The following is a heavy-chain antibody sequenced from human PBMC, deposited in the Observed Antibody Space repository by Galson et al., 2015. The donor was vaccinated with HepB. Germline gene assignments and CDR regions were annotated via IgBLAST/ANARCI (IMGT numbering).Heavy chain of an antibody. Sequence: SLRLSCAASGFTFSNAWMSWVRQAPGKGLEWVGRIKSKTDGGTTDYAAPVKGRFTISRDDSKNTLYLQMNSLKTEDTAVYYCTRHYYGSGSYYIRSNYYYGMDVWGQGTTVTVSS. CDR3: TRHYYGSGSYYIRSNYYYGMDV. D-gene: IGHD3-10*01. CDR1: GFTFSNAW. V-gene: IGHV3-15*01. CDR2: IKSKTDGGTT. J-gene: IGHJ6*02.